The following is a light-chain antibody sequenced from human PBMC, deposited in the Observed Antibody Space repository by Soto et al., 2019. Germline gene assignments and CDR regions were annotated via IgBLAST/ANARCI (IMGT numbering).Light chain of an antibody. CDR2: SNI. J-gene: IGLJ3*02. V-gene: IGLV1-44*01. Sequence: QSVLTQPPSASGTPGQRVTISCSGSSSNIGSNTVSWYQQLPGTAPKLLMYSNIQRPSGVPDRFSGSKSGTSASLAISGLQSEDEADYYCATWDDSLNGGVFGGGTKVTVL. CDR1: SSNIGSNT. CDR3: ATWDDSLNGGV.